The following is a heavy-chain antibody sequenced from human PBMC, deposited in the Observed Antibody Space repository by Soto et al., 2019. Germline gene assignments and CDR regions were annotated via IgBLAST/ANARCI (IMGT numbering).Heavy chain of an antibody. CDR1: GGTFSSYT. V-gene: IGHV1-69*08. Sequence: QVQLVQSGAEVKKPGSSVKVSCKASGGTFSSYTISWVRQAPGQGLEWMGRIIPILGIANYAQKFPGRVTITADNATSTPYLELSSLRSEDTAVYCCAREVYYYGSGAFFDYWGQGTLVTVSS. J-gene: IGHJ4*02. CDR2: IIPILGIA. CDR3: AREVYYYGSGAFFDY. D-gene: IGHD3-10*01.